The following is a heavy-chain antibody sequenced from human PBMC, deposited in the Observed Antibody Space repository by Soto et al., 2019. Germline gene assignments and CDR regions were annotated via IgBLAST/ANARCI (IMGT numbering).Heavy chain of an antibody. CDR1: GYNFAGYW. J-gene: IGHJ4*02. D-gene: IGHD3-3*01. CDR3: ARGGVSTRTFDY. CDR2: IYPSDSDT. V-gene: IGHV5-51*01. Sequence: GESLKISCKGSGYNFAGYWIAWVRQMPGKGLELMGIIYPSDSDTKYRPSFQGQVTISADKSISSAYLQWSSLRASDTAMYYCARGGVSTRTFDYWGQGTPVTVSS.